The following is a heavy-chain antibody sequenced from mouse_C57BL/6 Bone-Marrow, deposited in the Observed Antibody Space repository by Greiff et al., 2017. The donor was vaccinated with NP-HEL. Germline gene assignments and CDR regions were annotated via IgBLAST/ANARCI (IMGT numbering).Heavy chain of an antibody. CDR3: ARYGDDEGARDY. D-gene: IGHD2-2*01. V-gene: IGHV5-4*03. CDR2: ISDGGSYT. Sequence: EVKLVESGGGLVKPGGSLKLSCAASGFTFSSYAMSWVRQTPEKRLEWVATISDGGSYTYYPDNVKGRFTISRDNAKNNLYLQMSHLKSEDTAMYCCARYGDDEGARDYWGQGTSVTVSS. J-gene: IGHJ4*01. CDR1: GFTFSSYA.